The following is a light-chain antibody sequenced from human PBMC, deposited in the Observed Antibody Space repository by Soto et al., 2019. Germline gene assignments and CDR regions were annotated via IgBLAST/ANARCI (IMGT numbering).Light chain of an antibody. CDR2: EAY. CDR3: YSNAVGSTYV. CDR1: STDVGSPKL. Sequence: SLLSHPASVCESPGQPISITNTGTSTDVGSPKLVSWYQQYPGNAPKIIISEAYKRPLGVSNRFSGSKSGSTASLTISGLQADDEADYYCYSNAVGSTYVFGTGTRSPS. V-gene: IGLV2-23*01. J-gene: IGLJ1*01.